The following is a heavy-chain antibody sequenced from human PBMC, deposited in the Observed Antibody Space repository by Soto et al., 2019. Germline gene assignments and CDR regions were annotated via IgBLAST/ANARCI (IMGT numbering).Heavy chain of an antibody. CDR2: INPNSGGT. J-gene: IGHJ5*02. D-gene: IGHD2-2*01. CDR3: ARDRRTIVVVPAAMNWFDP. CDR1: GYTFTGYY. V-gene: IGHV1-2*02. Sequence: QVQLVPSGAEVKKPGASVKVSCKASGYTFTGYYMHWVRQAPGQGLEWMGWINPNSGGTNYAQKFQGRVTMTRDTSISTAYMELSRLRSDDTAVYYCARDRRTIVVVPAAMNWFDPWGQGTLVTVSS.